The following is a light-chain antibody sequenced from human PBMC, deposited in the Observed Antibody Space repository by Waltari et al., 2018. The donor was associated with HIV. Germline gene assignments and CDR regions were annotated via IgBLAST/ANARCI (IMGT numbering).Light chain of an antibody. V-gene: IGLV1-40*01. CDR2: DNT. Sequence: QSVLTQPPSVSGAPGRRVTISCTGSSSNIGAGFGVHWCQVVPGRAPKLLIYDNTDRPSGVPDRFSGSRSGTSASLVITGIQFEDEASYYCQSYDNSLSGSVVFGGGTKVTV. J-gene: IGLJ2*01. CDR1: SSNIGAGFG. CDR3: QSYDNSLSGSVV.